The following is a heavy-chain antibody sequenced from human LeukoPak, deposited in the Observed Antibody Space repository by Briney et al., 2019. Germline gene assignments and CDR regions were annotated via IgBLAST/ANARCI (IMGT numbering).Heavy chain of an antibody. J-gene: IGHJ5*02. CDR3: ARAVRSAGGWFDP. CDR1: GYTFTGYY. V-gene: IGHV1-2*02. D-gene: IGHD3-3*01. CDR2: INPNSGGT. Sequence: ASVKVSCKASGYTFTGYYMHWVRQAPGQGLEWMGWINPNSGGTNYAQKFQGRVTMTRDTSISTAYMELSSLRYEDTAVYYCARAVRSAGGWFDPWGQGTLVTVSS.